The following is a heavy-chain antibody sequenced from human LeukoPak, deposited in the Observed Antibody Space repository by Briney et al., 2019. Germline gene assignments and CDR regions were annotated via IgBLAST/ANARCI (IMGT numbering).Heavy chain of an antibody. Sequence: ASVKVSCKVSGYALTELSMHWVRQAPGKGLEWMGGFDPEDGETIYAQKFQGRVTMTEDTSTDTAYMELSSRRSQDTAVYYCATFYDREGNFDYWGQGTLVTVSS. CDR3: ATFYDREGNFDY. J-gene: IGHJ4*02. V-gene: IGHV1-24*01. CDR1: GYALTELS. CDR2: FDPEDGET. D-gene: IGHD3-22*01.